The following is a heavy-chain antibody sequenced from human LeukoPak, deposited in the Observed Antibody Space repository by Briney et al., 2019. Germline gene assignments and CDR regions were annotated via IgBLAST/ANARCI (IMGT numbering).Heavy chain of an antibody. D-gene: IGHD3-9*01. Sequence: ASVKVSCKASGYTFTSYGISWVRQAPGQGLEWMGWIRAYNGNTNYAQKLQGRVTMTTDTSTSTAYMELRSLRSDDTAVYYCARDRSVLRYFDWLLSDNYYYYYMDVWGKGTTVTVSS. J-gene: IGHJ6*03. CDR3: ARDRSVLRYFDWLLSDNYYYYYMDV. V-gene: IGHV1-18*01. CDR2: IRAYNGNT. CDR1: GYTFTSYG.